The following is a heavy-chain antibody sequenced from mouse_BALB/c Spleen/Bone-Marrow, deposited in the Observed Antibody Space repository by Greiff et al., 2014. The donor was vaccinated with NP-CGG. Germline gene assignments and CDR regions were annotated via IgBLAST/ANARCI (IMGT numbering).Heavy chain of an antibody. CDR2: IYPGDGST. J-gene: IGHJ4*01. CDR3: TRGGYGNYVGYGMDY. V-gene: IGHV1S33*01. Sequence: XPGALXKISYKASXXTXTSYDIXWXXXXXGQXXXXIXXIYPGDGSTKYNEKFKGKATLTADKSSSTAYMQLSSLTSENSAVYFCTRGGYGNYVGYGMDYWVQGTPVTVSS. CDR1: XXTXTSYD. D-gene: IGHD2-1*01.